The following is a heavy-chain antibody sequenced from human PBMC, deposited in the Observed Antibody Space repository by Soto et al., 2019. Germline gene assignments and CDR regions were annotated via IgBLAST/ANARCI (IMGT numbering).Heavy chain of an antibody. Sequence: QVQLQESGPGLVKPSQTLSLTCTVSGGSISSGDYYWSWIRQPPGKGLEWIGYIYYSGSTYYNPSLKSRVTIAVETSKNQFSLKLSSVTAADTAVYYCARANYDFWSGYSYYFDYWGQGTLVTVSS. CDR1: GGSISSGDYY. CDR3: ARANYDFWSGYSYYFDY. CDR2: IYYSGST. V-gene: IGHV4-30-4*01. D-gene: IGHD3-3*01. J-gene: IGHJ4*02.